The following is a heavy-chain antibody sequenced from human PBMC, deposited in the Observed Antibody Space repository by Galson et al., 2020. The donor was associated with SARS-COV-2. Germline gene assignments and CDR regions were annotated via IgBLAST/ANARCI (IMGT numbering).Heavy chain of an antibody. V-gene: IGHV4-61*02. CDR2: LYTGVNT. D-gene: IGHD1-26*01. J-gene: IGHJ4*02. Sequence: SETLSLTCTVSGGSISSGSYYWSWIRQPAGKGLEWIGRLYTGVNTNYNPSLKSRVTISVDTTKNQFSLKLSSVTAADTAVYYCARESRWDLYFDHWCQATLVTVSS. CDR3: ARESRWDLYFDH. CDR1: GGSISSGSYY.